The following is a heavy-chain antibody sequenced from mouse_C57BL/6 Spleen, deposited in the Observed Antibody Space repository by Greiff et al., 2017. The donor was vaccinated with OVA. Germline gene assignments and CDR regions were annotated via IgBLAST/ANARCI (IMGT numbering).Heavy chain of an antibody. V-gene: IGHV1-64*01. Sequence: QVQLQQSGAELVKPGASVKLSCKASGYTFTSYWMHWVKQRPGQGLEWIGMIHPNSGSTNYNEKFKSKATLTVDKSSSTAYMQLSSLTSEDSAVYYCARSPIYYDYDRFAYWGQGTLVTVSA. CDR2: IHPNSGST. J-gene: IGHJ3*01. CDR1: GYTFTSYW. CDR3: ARSPIYYDYDRFAY. D-gene: IGHD2-4*01.